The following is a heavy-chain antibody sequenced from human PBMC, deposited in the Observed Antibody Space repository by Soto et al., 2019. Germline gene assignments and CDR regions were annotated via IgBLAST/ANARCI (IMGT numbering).Heavy chain of an antibody. D-gene: IGHD6-6*01. CDR1: GFTFSSYD. J-gene: IGHJ6*02. V-gene: IGHV3-13*01. Sequence: PGGSLRLSCAASGFTFSSYDMHWVRQATGKGLEWVSAIGTAGDTYYPGSVKGRFTISRENAKNSLYLQMNSLRAGDTAVYYCARGNRSIAARTYYYYGMDVWGQGTTVTVSS. CDR3: ARGNRSIAARTYYYYGMDV. CDR2: IGTAGDT.